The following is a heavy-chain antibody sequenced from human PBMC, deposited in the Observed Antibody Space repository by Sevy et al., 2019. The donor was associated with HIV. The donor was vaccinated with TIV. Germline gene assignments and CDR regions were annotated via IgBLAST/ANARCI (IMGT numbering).Heavy chain of an antibody. Sequence: GGSLRLSCAASGFTFSSYDMHWVRQATGKGLEWVSAIGTAGDTYYPGSVKGRFTISRENAKNSFYLQMNSLRAGDTAVYYCARDLRKAVAGTSEGYYYGMDVWGQGTTVTVSS. V-gene: IGHV3-13*01. J-gene: IGHJ6*02. CDR1: GFTFSSYD. CDR2: IGTAGDT. D-gene: IGHD6-19*01. CDR3: ARDLRKAVAGTSEGYYYGMDV.